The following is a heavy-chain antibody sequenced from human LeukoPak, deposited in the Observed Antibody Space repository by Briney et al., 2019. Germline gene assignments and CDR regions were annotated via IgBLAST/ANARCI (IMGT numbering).Heavy chain of an antibody. Sequence: SETLSLTCTVSGGSISSYYWSWIRQPPGKGLEWIGYIYYSGSTNYNPSLKSRVTISVDTSKNQFSLKLSSVTAADTAVYYCASDSGYGGRAFDIWGQGTMVTVSS. CDR2: IYYSGST. J-gene: IGHJ3*02. D-gene: IGHD5-12*01. CDR1: GGSISSYY. CDR3: ASDSGYGGRAFDI. V-gene: IGHV4-59*01.